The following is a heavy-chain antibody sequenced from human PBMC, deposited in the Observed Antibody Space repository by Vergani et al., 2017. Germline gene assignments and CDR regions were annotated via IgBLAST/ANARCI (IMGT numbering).Heavy chain of an antibody. J-gene: IGHJ6*03. CDR2: ISYSGST. D-gene: IGHD4-11*01. CDR1: GGSISISSYY. V-gene: IGHV4-39*07. Sequence: QVQLQESGPGLVKPSETLSLTCTVSGGSISISSYYWGWIRQPPGKGLEWIGTISYSGSTYYNPSLKSRVTISLGTSKNQFSLKLSSVTAADTAVYYCAAESTVTTDYYYMDVWGKGTTVTVSS. CDR3: AAESTVTTDYYYMDV.